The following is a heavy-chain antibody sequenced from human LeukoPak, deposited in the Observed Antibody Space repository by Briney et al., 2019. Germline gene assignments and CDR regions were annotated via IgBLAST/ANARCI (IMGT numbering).Heavy chain of an antibody. CDR2: ISYSGRAYHT. J-gene: IGHJ5*02. D-gene: IGHD6-13*01. V-gene: IGHV4-31*03. CDR1: GGSIISGGYF. Sequence: SETLSLTCTVSGGSIISGGYFWSWLRQPPGKAPEWIGYISYSGRAYHTYYNPSLKSRVTISVETSKSQLFLRLNSVTAADTAMYYCARNQRYSSSWYRGTFDPWGQGTLVTVSS. CDR3: ARNQRYSSSWYRGTFDP.